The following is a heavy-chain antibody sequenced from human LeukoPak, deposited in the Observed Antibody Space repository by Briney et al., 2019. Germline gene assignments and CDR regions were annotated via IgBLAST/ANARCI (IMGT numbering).Heavy chain of an antibody. CDR2: ISGSGGST. CDR1: GFTFSTYG. Sequence: GGSLRLSCVASGFTFSTYGMSWVRQAPGKGLEWVSAISGSGGSTYYADSVRGRFTISRDNSKNTLYLQMNSLRAEDTAVYYCAKDGGEYYDILTGYYPRLYYMDVWGKGTTVTISS. V-gene: IGHV3-23*01. J-gene: IGHJ6*03. CDR3: AKDGGEYYDILTGYYPRLYYMDV. D-gene: IGHD3-9*01.